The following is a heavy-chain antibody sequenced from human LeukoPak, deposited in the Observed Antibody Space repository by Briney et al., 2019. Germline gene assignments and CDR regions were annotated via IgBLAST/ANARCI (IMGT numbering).Heavy chain of an antibody. V-gene: IGHV3-30*02. J-gene: IGHJ4*02. Sequence: PGGSLTLSCAASGFTFSSYGMHWVRQAPGKGLEWVAFIRYDGSNKYYADSVKGRFTISRDNSKNTLYLQMNSLRAEDTAVYYCAKGGTKTGYDSRGFFDYWGQGTLVTVSS. D-gene: IGHD5-12*01. CDR1: GFTFSSYG. CDR3: AKGGTKTGYDSRGFFDY. CDR2: IRYDGSNK.